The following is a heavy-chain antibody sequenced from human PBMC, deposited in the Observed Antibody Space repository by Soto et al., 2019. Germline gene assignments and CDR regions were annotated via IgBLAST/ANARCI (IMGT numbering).Heavy chain of an antibody. CDR1: GYTFTSYD. V-gene: IGHV1-8*01. D-gene: IGHD2-15*01. CDR2: MNPNSGNT. CDR3: ATRYCSGGSCYSDYYYYYGMDV. Sequence: QVQLVQSGAEVKKPGASVKVSCKASGYTFTSYDINWVRQATGQGLEWMGWMNPNSGNTGYAQKFQGRVTMTRNTSISTAYMELSSLRSEDTAVYYCATRYCSGGSCYSDYYYYYGMDVWGQGTTVTVS. J-gene: IGHJ6*02.